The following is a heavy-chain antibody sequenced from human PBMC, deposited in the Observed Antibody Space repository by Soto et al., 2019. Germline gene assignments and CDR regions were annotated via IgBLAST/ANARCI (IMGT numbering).Heavy chain of an antibody. CDR3: ARGLMTVAGRYYYALDV. CDR1: GGSMTNYY. D-gene: IGHD6-19*01. CDR2: IQSGGNT. J-gene: IGHJ6*02. V-gene: IGHV4-4*07. Sequence: PSETLSLTCNVSGGSMTNYYWTWIRQTAGRGLEWIGRIQSGGNTNFNPSLNSRVTMSIDPSKNQFSLKLSSVTAADTALYYCARGLMTVAGRYYYALDVWGRGATVTVSS.